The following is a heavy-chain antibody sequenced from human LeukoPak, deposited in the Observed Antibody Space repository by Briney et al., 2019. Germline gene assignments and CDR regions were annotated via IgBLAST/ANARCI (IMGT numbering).Heavy chain of an antibody. D-gene: IGHD6-13*01. CDR1: GGSISRYY. V-gene: IGHV4-59*08. CDR2: IYYSGCT. CDR3: SLAAAGTLFDY. Sequence: PSETLSLTCTVSGGSISRYYWSWIRQPPGKGLAWIGYIYYSGCTNYNPSLKRQVTISVDTSKNQFSLKLSTVTAASTADDYFSLAAAGTLFDYWGQGTLVTVSS. J-gene: IGHJ4*02.